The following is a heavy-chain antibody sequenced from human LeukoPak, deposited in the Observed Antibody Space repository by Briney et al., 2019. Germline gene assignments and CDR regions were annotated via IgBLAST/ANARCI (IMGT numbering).Heavy chain of an antibody. J-gene: IGHJ4*02. D-gene: IGHD3-10*01. V-gene: IGHV3-21*01. CDR2: ISSSSSYI. Sequence: GGSLRLSCAASGFTVSSNYMSWVRQAPGKGLEWVSSISSSSSYIYYADSVKGRFTISRDNAKNSLYLQMNSLRAEDTAVYYCASISGSGTIGAVDYWGQGTLVTVSS. CDR3: ASISGSGTIGAVDY. CDR1: GFTVSSNY.